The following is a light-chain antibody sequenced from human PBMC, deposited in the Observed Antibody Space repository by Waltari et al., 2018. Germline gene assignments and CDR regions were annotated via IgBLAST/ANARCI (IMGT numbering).Light chain of an antibody. J-gene: IGLJ6*01. Sequence: QAALTQPRSVSGSPGQSVTISCTGSSSYSGGYNYVSWYQQHPGTAPKLMIYEVSERPSGVSDRFSGSKSGNTASLTISGLQAEDEADYYCCSYAGSYTDVFGSGTKLTVL. CDR3: CSYAGSYTDV. V-gene: IGLV2-11*01. CDR1: SSYSGGYNY. CDR2: EVS.